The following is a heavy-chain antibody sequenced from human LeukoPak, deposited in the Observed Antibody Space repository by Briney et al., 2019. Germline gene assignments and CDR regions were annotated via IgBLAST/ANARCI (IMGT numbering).Heavy chain of an antibody. CDR1: GGSISSSSYY. CDR2: IYHSGST. J-gene: IGHJ5*02. D-gene: IGHD3-22*01. V-gene: IGHV4-39*07. Sequence: SETLSLTCTVSGGSISSSSYYWGWIRQPPGKGLEWIGSIYHSGSTYYNPSLKSRVTISVDTSKNQFSLKLSSVTAADTAVYYCARAADYYDSSGTYPRPGWFDPWGQGTLVTVSS. CDR3: ARAADYYDSSGTYPRPGWFDP.